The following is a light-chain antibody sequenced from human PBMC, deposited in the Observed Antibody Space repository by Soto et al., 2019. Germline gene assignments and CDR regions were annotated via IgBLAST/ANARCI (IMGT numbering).Light chain of an antibody. CDR3: QQYVNLTYT. CDR1: QDLTKF. V-gene: IGKV1-33*01. J-gene: IGKJ5*01. Sequence: DIQMTQSPSSVSASVGYIFTITCQASQDLTKFLNWYQKKPGEAPKLLIYDTTTLEEGVPSRLSGGGYGTDFTFTINGLQTEDAAVYSCQQYVNLTYTFGQGTRLEIK. CDR2: DTT.